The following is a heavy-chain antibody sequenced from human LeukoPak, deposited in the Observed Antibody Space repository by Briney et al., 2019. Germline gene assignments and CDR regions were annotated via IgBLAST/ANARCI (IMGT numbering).Heavy chain of an antibody. CDR1: GYTFTGYY. CDR3: ARTITMVRGANVGY. Sequence: GASVKVSCKASGYTFTGYYMHWVRQAPGQGLEWMGWINPNSGGTNYAQKFQGRVTMTRDTSISTAYMELSRLRSDDTAVYYCARTITMVRGANVGYWGQGTLVTVSS. J-gene: IGHJ4*02. V-gene: IGHV1-2*02. D-gene: IGHD3-10*01. CDR2: INPNSGGT.